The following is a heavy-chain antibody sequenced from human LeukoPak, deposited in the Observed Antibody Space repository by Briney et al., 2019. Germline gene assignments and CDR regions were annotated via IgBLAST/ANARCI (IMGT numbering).Heavy chain of an antibody. J-gene: IGHJ4*02. V-gene: IGHV1-8*01. CDR2: MNPSSGNT. CDR3: ARARGYCSSTSCYTPDF. Sequence: ASVKVSGKASGYTFTSYDINWVRQATGQGLEWLGWMNPSSGNTGYAQKFQGRVTMTRDTSISTAYMELSSLRSEDTAVYYCARARGYCSSTSCYTPDFWGQGTLVTVSS. CDR1: GYTFTSYD. D-gene: IGHD2-2*02.